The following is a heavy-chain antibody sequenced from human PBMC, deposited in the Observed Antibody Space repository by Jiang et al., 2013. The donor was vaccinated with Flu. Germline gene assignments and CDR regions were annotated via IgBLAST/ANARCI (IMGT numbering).Heavy chain of an antibody. V-gene: IGHV4-31*03. Sequence: GLVKPSQTLSLTCTVSGGSLSGGDYYWSWIRQHPGQGLEWIGYVHYSGRTSYKPSLKSRVTISIDTSKNQFSLTLTSVTAADTAVYYCARVLGYSSGGGGRDYWGQGTLVTVSS. D-gene: IGHD6-19*01. J-gene: IGHJ4*02. CDR3: ARVLGYSSGGGGRDY. CDR2: VHYSGRT. CDR1: GGSLSGGDYY.